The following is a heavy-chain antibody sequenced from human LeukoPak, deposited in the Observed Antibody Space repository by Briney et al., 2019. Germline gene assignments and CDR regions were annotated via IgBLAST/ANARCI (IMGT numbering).Heavy chain of an antibody. V-gene: IGHV4-39*01. CDR3: ARGQWLVRSWFDP. J-gene: IGHJ5*02. CDR2: IYYSGST. CDR1: GGSISSSSYY. D-gene: IGHD6-19*01. Sequence: SETLSLTCTVSGGSISSSSYYWGWIRQPPGKGLEWIGSIYYSGSTYYNPSLKSRVTISVDTSKNQFSLKLSSVTAADTAVYYCARGQWLVRSWFDPWGQGTLVTVSS.